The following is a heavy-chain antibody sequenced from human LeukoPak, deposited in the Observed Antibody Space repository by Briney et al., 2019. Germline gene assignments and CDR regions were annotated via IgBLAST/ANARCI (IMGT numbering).Heavy chain of an antibody. CDR3: AKDIGGYSYAADY. CDR1: GFTFDNYD. Sequence: GGSLRLSCAASGFTFDNYDMHWVRQAPGKGLEWVSLISGDGGRTYYADSVKGRFTMSRDNSKNSLYLQMNSLRTEDTAFYCCAKDIGGYSYAADYWGQGTLVTVSS. J-gene: IGHJ4*02. CDR2: ISGDGGRT. V-gene: IGHV3-43*02. D-gene: IGHD5-18*01.